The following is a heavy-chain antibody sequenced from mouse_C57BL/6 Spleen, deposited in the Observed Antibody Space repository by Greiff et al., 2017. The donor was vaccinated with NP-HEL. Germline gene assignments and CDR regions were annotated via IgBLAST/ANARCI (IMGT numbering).Heavy chain of an antibody. J-gene: IGHJ1*03. V-gene: IGHV5-17*01. CDR2: ISSGSSTI. CDR3: AREDYYGSSYWYCDV. CDR1: GFTFSDYG. Sequence: EVKLMESGGGLVKPGGSLKLSCAASGFTFSDYGMHWVRQAPEKGLEWVAYISSGSSTIYYADTVKGRFTISRDNAKNTLFLQMTSLRSEDTAMYYCAREDYYGSSYWYCDVWGTGTTVTVSS. D-gene: IGHD1-1*01.